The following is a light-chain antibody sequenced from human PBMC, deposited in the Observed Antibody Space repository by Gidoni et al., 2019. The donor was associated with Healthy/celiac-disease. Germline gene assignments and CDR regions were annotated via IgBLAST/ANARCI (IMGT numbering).Light chain of an antibody. CDR1: QDISNY. J-gene: IGKJ4*01. CDR2: DAS. CDR3: QQYDNLPLT. V-gene: IGKV1-33*01. Sequence: DIQMTQSPSSLSASVGDRVTITCQASQDISNYLKWYQQKPGKAPKLLIYDASNLETGVPSRFSGSGSGTDLTFTISSLQPEDIATYYCQQYDNLPLTFGGGTKVEIK.